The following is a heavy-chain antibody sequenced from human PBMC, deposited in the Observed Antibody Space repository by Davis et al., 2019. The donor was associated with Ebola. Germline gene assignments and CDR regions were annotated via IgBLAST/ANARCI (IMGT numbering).Heavy chain of an antibody. V-gene: IGHV4-39*07. D-gene: IGHD3-3*01. CDR3: ARGLGITIFASGGNWFDP. CDR1: GGSISSSSYY. J-gene: IGHJ5*02. Sequence: PSETLSLTCTVSGGSISSSSYYWGWIRQPPGKGLEWIGEINHSGSTNYNPSLKSRVTISVDTSKNQFSLKLSSVTAADTAVYYCARGLGITIFASGGNWFDPWGQGTLVTVSS. CDR2: INHSGST.